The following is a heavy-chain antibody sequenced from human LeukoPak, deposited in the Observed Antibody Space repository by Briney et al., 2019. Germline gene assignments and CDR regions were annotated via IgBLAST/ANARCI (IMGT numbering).Heavy chain of an antibody. V-gene: IGHV4-38-2*02. Sequence: KTSETLSLTCTVSGYSISSGYYWGWVRQPPGKRLEWIGSIYHSGRTYYSPSLRSPVTISVDTSKNQFSLKLSSVTAADTAVYYCARANGYSRPDYWGQGTLVTVSS. J-gene: IGHJ4*02. CDR1: GYSISSGYY. CDR3: ARANGYSRPDY. CDR2: IYHSGRT. D-gene: IGHD2-15*01.